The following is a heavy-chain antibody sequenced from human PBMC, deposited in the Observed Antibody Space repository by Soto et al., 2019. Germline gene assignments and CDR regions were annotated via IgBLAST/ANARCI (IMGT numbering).Heavy chain of an antibody. CDR1: GGSISSSSYY. Sequence: PSETLSLTCTVSGGSISSSSYYWGWIRQPPGKGLEWIGSIYYSGSTYYNPSLKSRVTISVDTSKNQFSLKLSSVTAADTAVYYCARRERIAVAGTAYGMDVWGQGTTVTVSS. J-gene: IGHJ6*02. V-gene: IGHV4-39*01. CDR3: ARRERIAVAGTAYGMDV. D-gene: IGHD6-19*01. CDR2: IYYSGST.